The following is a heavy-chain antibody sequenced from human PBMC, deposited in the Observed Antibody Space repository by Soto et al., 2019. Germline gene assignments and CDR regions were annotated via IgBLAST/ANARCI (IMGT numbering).Heavy chain of an antibody. V-gene: IGHV3-23*01. CDR3: AKHLDQGGWYYFDY. J-gene: IGHJ4*02. CDR2: ISGSGGST. CDR1: GVTFSSYA. D-gene: IGHD6-19*01. Sequence: PGGSLRLSCVGSGVTFSSYAMSWVRQAPGKGLEWVSAISGSGGSTYYADSVKGRFTISRDNSKNTLYLQMNSLRAEDTAVYYCAKHLDQGGWYYFDYWGQGTLVTVSS.